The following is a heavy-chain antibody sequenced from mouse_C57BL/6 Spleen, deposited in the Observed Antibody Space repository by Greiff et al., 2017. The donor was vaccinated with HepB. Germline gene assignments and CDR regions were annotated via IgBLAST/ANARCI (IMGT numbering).Heavy chain of an antibody. D-gene: IGHD2-2*01. CDR2: IYPGSGST. CDR3: ARESYGYDVGFAY. CDR1: GYTFTSYW. Sequence: QVQLKQPGAELVKPGASVKMSCKASGYTFTSYWITWVKQRPGQGLEWIGDIYPGSGSTNYNEKFKSKATLTVDTSSSTAYMQLSSLTSEDSAVYYCARESYGYDVGFAYWGQGTLVTVSA. V-gene: IGHV1-55*01. J-gene: IGHJ3*01.